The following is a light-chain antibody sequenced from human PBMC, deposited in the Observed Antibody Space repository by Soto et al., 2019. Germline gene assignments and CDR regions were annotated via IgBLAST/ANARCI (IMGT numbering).Light chain of an antibody. Sequence: ELVMTQSPATLSVSPGERATLSCRASQSVSSNLAWYQQKPGQAPRLLIYGASSRATGIPDRFSGGGSGTDFTLTISRLEPEDFAVYYCQHYGSSPPITFGQGTRLEIK. CDR3: QHYGSSPPIT. CDR1: QSVSSN. CDR2: GAS. V-gene: IGKV3-20*01. J-gene: IGKJ5*01.